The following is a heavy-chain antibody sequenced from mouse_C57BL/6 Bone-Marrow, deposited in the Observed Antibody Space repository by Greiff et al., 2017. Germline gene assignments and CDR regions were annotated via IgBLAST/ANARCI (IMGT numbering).Heavy chain of an antibody. CDR1: GFNIKDDY. J-gene: IGHJ2*01. D-gene: IGHD1-1*01. V-gene: IGHV14-4*01. CDR2: IDPENGDT. Sequence: VQLQQSGAELVRPGASVKLSCTASGFNIKDDYMHWVKQRPEQGLEWIGWIDPENGDTEYASKFQGKATITADTTSNTAYLQLSSLTSEDTAVYYGTTGYYGSIYYFEDWGQGTTLTVAS. CDR3: TTGYYGSIYYFED.